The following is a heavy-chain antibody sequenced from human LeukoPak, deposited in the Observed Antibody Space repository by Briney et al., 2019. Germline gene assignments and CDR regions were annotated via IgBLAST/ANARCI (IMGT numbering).Heavy chain of an antibody. J-gene: IGHJ5*02. V-gene: IGHV4-39*01. CDR3: ARRRSRSPVDH. CDR2: IYYSGNT. CDR1: GGSISSNSYY. D-gene: IGHD1-26*01. Sequence: SETLSLTCSVSGGSISSNSYYWDWIRQPPGKGLEWIGSIYYSGNTHYSPSLKSRVTISVDTSKNQFSLNLKSVTAADTAVYYCARRRSRSPVDHWGQGTLVTVSS.